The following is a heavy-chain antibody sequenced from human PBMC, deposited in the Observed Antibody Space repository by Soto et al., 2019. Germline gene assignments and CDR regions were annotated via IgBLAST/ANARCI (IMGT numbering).Heavy chain of an antibody. V-gene: IGHV3-21*01. CDR1: GFTFSIYS. D-gene: IGHD2-2*01. CDR2: ISSSSSYI. J-gene: IGHJ6*02. Sequence: GGSLRLSCAASGFTFSIYSMNWVLQAPWKGLEWVSSISSSSSYIYYADSVKGRFTISRDNAKNSLYLQMNSLRAEDTAVYYCARDRHCSSTSCYRSPHYYYYGMDVWGQGTTVTVSS. CDR3: ARDRHCSSTSCYRSPHYYYYGMDV.